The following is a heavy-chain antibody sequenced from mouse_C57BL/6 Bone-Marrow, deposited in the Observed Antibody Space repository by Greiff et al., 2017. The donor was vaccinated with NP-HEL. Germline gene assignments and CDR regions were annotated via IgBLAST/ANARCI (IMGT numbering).Heavy chain of an antibody. CDR2: INPGSGGT. Sequence: QVQLKESGAELVRPGTSVKVSCKASGYAFTNYLIEWVKQRPGQGLEWIGVINPGSGGTYYNEKLKGKATLTADKSSSTAYMRISSLTSEDSAVYFCASELGDYDCWGQGTTLTVSS. V-gene: IGHV1-54*01. CDR1: GYAFTNYL. CDR3: ASELGDYDC. J-gene: IGHJ2*01. D-gene: IGHD4-1*01.